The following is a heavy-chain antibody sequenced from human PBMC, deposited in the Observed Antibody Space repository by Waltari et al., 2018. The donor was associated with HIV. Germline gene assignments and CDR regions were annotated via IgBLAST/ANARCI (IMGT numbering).Heavy chain of an antibody. CDR2: ISWNSGSI. Sequence: EVQLVESGGGLVQPGRSLRLSCAASGFTFDDYAMHWVRQAPGKGLEWVSGISWNSGSIGYADSVKGRFTISRDNAKNSLYLQMNSLRAEDTALYYCAKGGSSSWTPADYWGQGTLVTVSS. CDR1: GFTFDDYA. D-gene: IGHD6-13*01. CDR3: AKGGSSSWTPADY. J-gene: IGHJ4*02. V-gene: IGHV3-9*01.